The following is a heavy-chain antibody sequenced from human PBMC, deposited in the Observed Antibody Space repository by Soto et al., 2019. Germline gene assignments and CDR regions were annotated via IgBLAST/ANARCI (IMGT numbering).Heavy chain of an antibody. J-gene: IGHJ4*02. CDR3: ARRFNGHDY. Sequence: SETLSLTCTVSGGSISSYYWSWIRQPPGKGLEWIGYIYHTGSTNSNPPLKSRVTISVDTSRNHFSLKLSSVTAADTAVYYCARRFNGHDYRGQGLLVTVSS. CDR1: GGSISSYY. CDR2: IYHTGST. V-gene: IGHV4-59*01. D-gene: IGHD3-10*01.